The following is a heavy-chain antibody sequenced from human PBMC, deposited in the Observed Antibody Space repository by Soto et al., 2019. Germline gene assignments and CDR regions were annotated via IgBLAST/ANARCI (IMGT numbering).Heavy chain of an antibody. CDR1: GGSISTDY. Sequence: SETLSPTCTVSGGSISTDYWTWIRQPPGKGLEWIEYIYNSGTTEYNPSLKSRATMSVDTSTKEFSLRMSSVTAADTHGYYWARGSNFYDTRGFLDFWGQGALVTVSS. CDR3: ARGSNFYDTRGFLDF. V-gene: IGHV4-59*01. CDR2: IYNSGTT. D-gene: IGHD3-22*01. J-gene: IGHJ4*02.